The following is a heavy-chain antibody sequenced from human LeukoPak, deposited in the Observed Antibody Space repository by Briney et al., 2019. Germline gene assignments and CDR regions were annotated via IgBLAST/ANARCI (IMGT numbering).Heavy chain of an antibody. D-gene: IGHD4-17*01. CDR3: AXXXSSATVTTEFDY. CDR2: INHSGST. J-gene: IGHJ4*02. V-gene: IGHV4-34*01. CDR1: GGSFSGYY. Sequence: PSETLSLTCAVYGGSFSGYYWSWIRQPPGKGLEWIGEINHSGSTNYNPSLKSRVTISVDTSKNQFSLKLSSVTAADTAVYYCAXXXSSATVTTEFDYWGQGTLVTVSS.